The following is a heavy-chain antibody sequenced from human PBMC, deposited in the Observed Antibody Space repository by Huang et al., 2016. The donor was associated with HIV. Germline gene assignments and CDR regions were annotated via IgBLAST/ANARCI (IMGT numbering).Heavy chain of an antibody. CDR2: IDPGGSDS. CDR1: GYSFNNYW. CDR3: ARPRRTEYGDPWDAFDI. V-gene: IGHV5-51*01. Sequence: ELQLVQSGAEVKKPGESLTIACKGSGYSFNNYWVAWVRQMPGKGLEGMAMIDPGGSDSRYSRSFQGQVSISADKSINTVYLHWGSLKASDTATYYCARPRRTEYGDPWDAFDIWGQGTMVTVSS. D-gene: IGHD4-17*01. J-gene: IGHJ3*02.